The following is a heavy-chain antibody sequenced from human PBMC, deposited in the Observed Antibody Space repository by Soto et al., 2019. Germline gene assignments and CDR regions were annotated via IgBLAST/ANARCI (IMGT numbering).Heavy chain of an antibody. CDR1: AGSVTSDPYY. CDR3: AAQGGLESRYFYALFA. V-gene: IGHV4-31*03. D-gene: IGHD2-15*01. CDR2: IYYTGST. J-gene: IGHJ5*02. Sequence: QVQLQQSGPGLVKPSETLSLTCTVPAGSVTSDPYYFTWVLRRPGKGLEWIGYIYYTGSTYYSPSLRSRVSISRDTSKNQFALRLTSVTAADTAVYYCAAQGGLESRYFYALFAWGQGTLVTVSS.